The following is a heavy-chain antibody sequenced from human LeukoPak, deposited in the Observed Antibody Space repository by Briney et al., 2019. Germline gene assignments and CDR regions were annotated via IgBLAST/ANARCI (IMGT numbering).Heavy chain of an antibody. D-gene: IGHD3-22*01. Sequence: SETLSLTCAVYGGSFSGYYWSWLRQPPGKGLEWIGEVSHSGSTNYNPSLKSRVTISVDTSKNQFSLKLSSVTAADTAVYYCARELYSSGYHDAFDIWGQGTMVTVSS. CDR3: ARELYSSGYHDAFDI. J-gene: IGHJ3*02. CDR2: VSHSGST. V-gene: IGHV4-34*01. CDR1: GGSFSGYY.